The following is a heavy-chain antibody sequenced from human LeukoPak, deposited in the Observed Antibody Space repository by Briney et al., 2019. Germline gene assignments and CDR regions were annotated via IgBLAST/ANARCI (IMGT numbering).Heavy chain of an antibody. CDR1: DDSINDYY. V-gene: IGHV4-4*07. J-gene: IGHJ3*02. Sequence: PSETLSLTCTVSDDSINDYYWSWIRQPAGKGLEWIGRIYTTGSTNYNPSLKSRVTMSIDMSKNQFSLKLSSVTAADTAVYYCARTIFGVVNSVAFDIWGQGTMVTVSS. CDR2: IYTTGST. CDR3: ARTIFGVVNSVAFDI. D-gene: IGHD3-3*01.